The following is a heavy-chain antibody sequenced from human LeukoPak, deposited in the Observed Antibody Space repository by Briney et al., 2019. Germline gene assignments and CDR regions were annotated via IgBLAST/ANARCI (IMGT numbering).Heavy chain of an antibody. D-gene: IGHD2-15*01. CDR3: ASDGRYCSGGSCIDY. Sequence: GGSLRLSCAASGFTFSSYAMHWVRQAPGKGLEWVAVISYDGSNRYYVDSVKGRFTISRDNSKNTLYLQMNSLRAEDTAVYYCASDGRYCSGGSCIDYWGQGTLVTVSS. CDR1: GFTFSSYA. J-gene: IGHJ4*02. CDR2: ISYDGSNR. V-gene: IGHV3-30-3*01.